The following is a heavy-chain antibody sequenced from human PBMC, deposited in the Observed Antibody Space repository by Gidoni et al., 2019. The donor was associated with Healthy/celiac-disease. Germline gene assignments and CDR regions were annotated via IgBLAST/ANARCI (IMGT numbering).Heavy chain of an antibody. CDR1: GLTFSSYW. J-gene: IGHJ4*02. V-gene: IGHV3-7*01. CDR2: IKQDGSEK. CDR3: ATNGGVLLWFGELPFDY. D-gene: IGHD3-10*01. Sequence: GGLVQPGGSLRLSCAASGLTFSSYWMSWVRQAPGKGLEWVANIKQDGSEKYYVDSVKGRFTISRDNAKNSLYLQMNSLRAEDTAVYYLATNGGVLLWFGELPFDYWGQGTLVTVSS.